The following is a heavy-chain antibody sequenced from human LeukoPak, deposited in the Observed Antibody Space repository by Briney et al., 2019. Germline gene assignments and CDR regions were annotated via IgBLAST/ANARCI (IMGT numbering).Heavy chain of an antibody. Sequence: SETLSLTCAVYGGSFSDYYWSWVRQPPGKGLEWIGEINHSGRTDYNPSLKSRVTISVDTSKNQFSLKLSSVTAADTAMYHCARGGVTPIRLPIWGQGTMVTVSS. CDR2: INHSGRT. J-gene: IGHJ3*02. D-gene: IGHD2-21*02. CDR1: GGSFSDYY. V-gene: IGHV4-34*01. CDR3: ARGGVTPIRLPI.